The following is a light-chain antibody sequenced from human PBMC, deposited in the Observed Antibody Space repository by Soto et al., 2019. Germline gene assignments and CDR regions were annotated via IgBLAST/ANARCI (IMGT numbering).Light chain of an antibody. CDR2: EVS. J-gene: IGLJ1*01. Sequence: QSALTQPASVSGSPGQSITISCTGTSSDVGSYNLVSWYQQHPAKAPKLMTYEVSKRPAVVSNRFSASKSGNTASLTIAGLQAEDEADYYCCSYAGSSTLDVFGTGTKVTVL. V-gene: IGLV2-23*02. CDR1: SSDVGSYNL. CDR3: CSYAGSSTLDV.